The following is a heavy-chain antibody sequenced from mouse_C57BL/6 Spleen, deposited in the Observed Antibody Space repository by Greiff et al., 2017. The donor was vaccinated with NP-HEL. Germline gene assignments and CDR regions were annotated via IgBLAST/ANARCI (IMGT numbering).Heavy chain of an antibody. V-gene: IGHV1-54*01. D-gene: IGHD2-4*01. CDR2: INPGSGGT. Sequence: VKLMESGAELVRPGTSVKVSCKASGYAFTNYLIEWVKQRPGQGLEWIGVINPGSGGTNYNEKFKGKATLTADKSSSTAYMQLSSLTSEDSAVYFCARPYDYDGAWFAYWGQGTLVTVSA. CDR3: ARPYDYDGAWFAY. J-gene: IGHJ3*01. CDR1: GYAFTNYL.